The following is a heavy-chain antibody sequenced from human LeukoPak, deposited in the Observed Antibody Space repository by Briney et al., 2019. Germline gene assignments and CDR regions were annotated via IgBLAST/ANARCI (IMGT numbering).Heavy chain of an antibody. D-gene: IGHD2-2*01. J-gene: IGHJ6*03. CDR3: ARTVVPAAIYYYYMDV. CDR2: ISAYNGNT. Sequence: ASVKVSCKASGYTFSNHAMNWVRQAPGQGLEWMGWISAYNGNTNYAQKLQGRVTMTTDTSTSTAYMELRSLRSDDTAVHYCARTVVPAAIYYYYMDVWGKGTTVTVSS. V-gene: IGHV1-18*01. CDR1: GYTFSNHA.